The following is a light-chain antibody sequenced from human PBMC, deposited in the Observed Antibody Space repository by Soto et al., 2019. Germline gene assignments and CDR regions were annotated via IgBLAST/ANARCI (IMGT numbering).Light chain of an antibody. Sequence: IVLTQSPATLSFSPGDRATLSCRASQSVSSSLGWYQQKPGQAPRLLIYDTSNRATGIPARFSGSGSGTDFTLTISSLEPEDFAVYYCQQRSNWPLTFGGGTKVDIK. CDR1: QSVSSS. CDR3: QQRSNWPLT. J-gene: IGKJ4*01. V-gene: IGKV3-11*01. CDR2: DTS.